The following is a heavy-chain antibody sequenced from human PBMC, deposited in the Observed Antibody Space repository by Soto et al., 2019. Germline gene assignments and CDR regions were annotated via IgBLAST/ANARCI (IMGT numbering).Heavy chain of an antibody. CDR2: MNPNSGNT. Sequence: ASVKVSCKASGYTFTSYDINWVRQATGQGLEWMGWMNPNSGNTGYAQKFQGRVTMTRNTSISTAYMELSSLRSEDTAVYYCARGPRIAAAGQNDAFDIWGQGTMVTVSS. CDR1: GYTFTSYD. V-gene: IGHV1-8*01. D-gene: IGHD6-13*01. J-gene: IGHJ3*02. CDR3: ARGPRIAAAGQNDAFDI.